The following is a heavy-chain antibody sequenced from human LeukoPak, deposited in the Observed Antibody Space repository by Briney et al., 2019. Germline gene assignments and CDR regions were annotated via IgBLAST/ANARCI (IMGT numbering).Heavy chain of an antibody. V-gene: IGHV5-51*01. CDR3: ARQGKYYDSSGYYYCFDY. CDR2: IYPADSDT. J-gene: IGHJ4*02. CDR1: GYSFTSYW. D-gene: IGHD3-22*01. Sequence: KVGESLKISCKGSGYSFTSYWIGWVRQMPGKGLEWMGIIYPADSDTRYSPSFQGQDTISADKSISTAYLQWSSLKASDTAMYYCARQGKYYDSSGYYYCFDYWGQGTLVTVSS.